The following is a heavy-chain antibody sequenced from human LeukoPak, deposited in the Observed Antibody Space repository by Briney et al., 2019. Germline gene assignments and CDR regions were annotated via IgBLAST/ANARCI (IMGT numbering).Heavy chain of an antibody. CDR2: IYYSGST. V-gene: IGHV4-59*01. Sequence: SETLSLTCTVSGGSISSYYWSWIRQPPGKGLEWIGYIYYSGSTNYNPSLKSRVTISVDTSKTQFSLKLSSVTAADTAVYYCARGDDYCSGGSCRHFDYWGQGTLVTVSS. CDR3: ARGDDYCSGGSCRHFDY. CDR1: GGSISSYY. J-gene: IGHJ4*02. D-gene: IGHD2-15*01.